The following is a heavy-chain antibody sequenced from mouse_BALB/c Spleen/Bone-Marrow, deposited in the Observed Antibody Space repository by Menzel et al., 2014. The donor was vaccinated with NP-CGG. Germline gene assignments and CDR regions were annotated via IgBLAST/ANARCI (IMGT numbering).Heavy chain of an antibody. CDR1: GFTFTDYY. V-gene: IGHV7-3*02. Sequence: EVKVEESGGGLVQPGGSLRLSCATSGFTFTDYYMSWVRQPPGKALEWLGFIRNKANGYTTEYSASVKGRFTISRDNSQSILYLQMNTLRAEESATYYCARMKWLRGLEHAMDYWGQGTSVTVSS. CDR2: IRNKANGYTT. D-gene: IGHD2-2*01. CDR3: ARMKWLRGLEHAMDY. J-gene: IGHJ4*01.